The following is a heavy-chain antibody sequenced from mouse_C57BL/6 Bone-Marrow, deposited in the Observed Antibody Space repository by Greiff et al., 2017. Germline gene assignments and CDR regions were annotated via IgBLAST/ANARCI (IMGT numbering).Heavy chain of an antibody. J-gene: IGHJ2*01. Sequence: QVQLQQSGAELVRPGTSVKVSCKASGYAFTNYLIEWVKQRPGQGLEWIGVINPGSGGTNYNEKFKGKATLTADKSSNTAYLQLSSLTSEDTAIYYCARRRLLRYYFDYWGQGTTLTVSS. CDR1: GYAFTNYL. CDR2: INPGSGGT. V-gene: IGHV1-54*02. D-gene: IGHD2-3*01. CDR3: ARRRLLRYYFDY.